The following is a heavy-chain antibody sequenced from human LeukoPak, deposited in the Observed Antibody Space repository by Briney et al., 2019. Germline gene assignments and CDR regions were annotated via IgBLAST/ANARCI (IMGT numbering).Heavy chain of an antibody. CDR2: FDPEDGET. J-gene: IGHJ4*02. D-gene: IGHD2-2*02. CDR1: GYTLTGLS. CDR3: ATPARYCSSTSCYMRWDY. V-gene: IGHV1-24*01. Sequence: ASVKVSCKVSGYTLTGLSMHWVRQAPGKGLEWMGGFDPEDGETIYAQKFQGRVTMTEDTSTDTAYMELSGLRSEDTAVYYCATPARYCSSTSCYMRWDYWGQGTLVTVSS.